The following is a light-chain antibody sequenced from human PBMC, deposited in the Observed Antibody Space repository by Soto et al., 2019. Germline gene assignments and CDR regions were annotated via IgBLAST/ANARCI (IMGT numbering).Light chain of an antibody. CDR1: QSVSSN. CDR2: VAS. Sequence: EVVMTQSPATLSMSPGERATLSCRASQSVSSNLAWYQQKPGQAPRLLIYVASTRATGIPARFSGSGSGTEFTLTISSLQSEDFAVYYCQHYNSWPPRYTFGQGTKLEIK. CDR3: QHYNSWPPRYT. J-gene: IGKJ2*01. V-gene: IGKV3-15*01.